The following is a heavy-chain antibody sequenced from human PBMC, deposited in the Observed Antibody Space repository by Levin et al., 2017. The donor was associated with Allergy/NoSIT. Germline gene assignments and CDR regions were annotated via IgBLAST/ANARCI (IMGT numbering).Heavy chain of an antibody. Sequence: PGGSLRLSCTVSGGSISSYYWSWIRQPPGKGLEWIGYIYYSGSTNYNPSLKSRVTISVDTSKNQFSLKLSSVTAADTAVYYCARHADCSGGSGYHFDYWGQGTLVTVSS. CDR3: ARHADCSGGSGYHFDY. CDR1: GGSISSYY. V-gene: IGHV4-59*08. J-gene: IGHJ4*02. CDR2: IYYSGST. D-gene: IGHD2-15*01.